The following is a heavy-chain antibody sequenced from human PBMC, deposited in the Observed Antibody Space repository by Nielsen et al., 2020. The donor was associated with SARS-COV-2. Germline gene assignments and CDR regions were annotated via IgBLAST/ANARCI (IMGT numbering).Heavy chain of an antibody. CDR3: ARGEYSSPKGAFDI. D-gene: IGHD6-6*01. CDR1: GFTFSSYS. V-gene: IGHV3-48*04. CDR2: ISSSSSTI. J-gene: IGHJ3*02. Sequence: GESLKISCAASGFTFSSYSMNWVRQAPGKGLEWVSYISSSSSTIYYADSVKGRFTISRDNAKNSLYLQMNSLRAEDTAVYYCARGEYSSPKGAFDIWGQGTMVTVSS.